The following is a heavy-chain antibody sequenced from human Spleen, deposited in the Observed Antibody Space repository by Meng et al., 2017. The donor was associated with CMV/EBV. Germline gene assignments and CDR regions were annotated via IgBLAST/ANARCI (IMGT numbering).Heavy chain of an antibody. CDR3: NSRTTVTTLIDY. CDR2: IRNKANGGTT. Sequence: GGSLRLSCAASGFTFSYYYMSGVRQAPGKGLEWVGFIRNKANGGTTEYAASVKGRFTISRDDSKSIAYLQMNSLKTEDTAVYYCNSRTTVTTLIDYWGQGTLVTVSS. CDR1: GFTFSYYY. D-gene: IGHD4-11*01. V-gene: IGHV3-22*01. J-gene: IGHJ4*02.